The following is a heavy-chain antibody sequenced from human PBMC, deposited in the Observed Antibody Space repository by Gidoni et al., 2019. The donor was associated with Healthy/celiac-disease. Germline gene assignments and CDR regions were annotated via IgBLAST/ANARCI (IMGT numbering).Heavy chain of an antibody. D-gene: IGHD4-17*01. V-gene: IGHV4-34*01. CDR2: INHSGST. CDR3: ARAYGDLLGY. J-gene: IGHJ4*02. Sequence: QVQLQQWGAGLLKPSETLSLTCAVYGGSFSGYYWSWIRQPPGKGLEWIGEINHSGSTNYNPSLKSRVTISVDTSKNQFSLKLSSVTAADTAVYYCARAYGDLLGYWGQGTLVTVSS. CDR1: GGSFSGYY.